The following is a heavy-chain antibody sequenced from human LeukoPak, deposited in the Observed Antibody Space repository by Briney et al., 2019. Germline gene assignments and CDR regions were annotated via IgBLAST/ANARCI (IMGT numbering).Heavy chain of an antibody. D-gene: IGHD3-22*01. CDR3: ARDHIQPTYYYGSSGYQYYFDY. V-gene: IGHV3-21*01. J-gene: IGHJ4*02. Sequence: GGSLRLSCAASGFTFSSYSMNWVRQAPGKGLEWVSSISSSSSYIYYADSVKGRFTISRDNAKNSLYLQMNSLRAEDTAVYYCARDHIQPTYYYGSSGYQYYFDYWGQGTLVTVSS. CDR2: ISSSSSYI. CDR1: GFTFSSYS.